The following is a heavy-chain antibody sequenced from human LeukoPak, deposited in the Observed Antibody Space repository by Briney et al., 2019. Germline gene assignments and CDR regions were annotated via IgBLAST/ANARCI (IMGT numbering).Heavy chain of an antibody. V-gene: IGHV1-18*01. CDR3: ARGSGRPLEPPGYYYYYMDV. D-gene: IGHD1-1*01. J-gene: IGHJ6*03. Sequence: ASVKVSCKASGYTFTSYGISWVRQAPGQGLEWMGWISAYNGNTNYAQKLQGRVTMTTDTSTGTAYMELSSLRSEDTAVYYCARGSGRPLEPPGYYYYYMDVWGKGTTVTVSS. CDR1: GYTFTSYG. CDR2: ISAYNGNT.